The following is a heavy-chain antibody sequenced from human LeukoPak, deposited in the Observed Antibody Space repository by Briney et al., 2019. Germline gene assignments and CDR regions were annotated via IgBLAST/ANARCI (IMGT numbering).Heavy chain of an antibody. Sequence: SGPVLVKPTETLTLTCTVSGFSISNARMGVSWIRQPPGKALEWLAHIFSNDEKSYSTSLKSRLTISKDTSKSQVVLTMTNMDPVDTATYYCARMYYYYGSGSPGWFDPWGQGTLVTVSS. CDR1: GFSISNARMG. V-gene: IGHV2-26*01. CDR3: ARMYYYYGSGSPGWFDP. D-gene: IGHD3-10*01. J-gene: IGHJ5*02. CDR2: IFSNDEK.